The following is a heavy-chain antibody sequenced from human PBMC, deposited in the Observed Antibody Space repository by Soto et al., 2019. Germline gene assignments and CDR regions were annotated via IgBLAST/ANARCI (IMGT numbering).Heavy chain of an antibody. CDR1: GFTFSSNW. J-gene: IGHJ4*02. V-gene: IGHV3-74*01. Sequence: GGSLRLSCAASGFTFSSNWMHWVRQGPGKGLVWVSRIDNDGSSRDYADSVKGRFTISRDNAKNTLYLEMSSLRAEDTAVYYCATVSGWYSPDYWGQGTLVTVSS. D-gene: IGHD6-19*01. CDR2: IDNDGSSR. CDR3: ATVSGWYSPDY.